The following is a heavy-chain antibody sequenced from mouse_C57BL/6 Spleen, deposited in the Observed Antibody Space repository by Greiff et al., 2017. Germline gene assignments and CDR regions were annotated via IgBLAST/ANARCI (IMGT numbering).Heavy chain of an antibody. Sequence: QVQLQQSGAELARPGASVKLSCKASGYTFTSYGISWVKQRTGQGLEWIGEIYPRSGNTYYNKKFKGKVTLTADKSSSTAYMEVRSLTSEDSAVYFCSRGAVDYAMDYWGQGTSVTVSA. CDR3: SRGAVDYAMDY. CDR2: IYPRSGNT. V-gene: IGHV1-81*01. J-gene: IGHJ4*01. CDR1: GYTFTSYG. D-gene: IGHD1-1*01.